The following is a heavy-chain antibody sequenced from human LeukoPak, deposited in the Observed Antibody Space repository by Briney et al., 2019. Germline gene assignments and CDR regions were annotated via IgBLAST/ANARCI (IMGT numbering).Heavy chain of an antibody. CDR1: GGSISSYY. V-gene: IGHV4-59*12. J-gene: IGHJ4*02. D-gene: IGHD4-17*01. CDR2: IYYSGST. Sequence: SETLSLTCTVSGGSISSYYWSWIRQPPGKGLEWIGYIYYSGSTNYNPSLKSRVTISVDRSKNQFSLKLSSVTAADTAVYYCARVLTTDYFDYWGQGTLVTVSS. CDR3: ARVLTTDYFDY.